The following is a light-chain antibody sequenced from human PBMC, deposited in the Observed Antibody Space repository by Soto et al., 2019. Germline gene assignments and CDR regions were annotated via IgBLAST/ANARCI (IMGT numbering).Light chain of an antibody. CDR3: SSFAGSTHVV. J-gene: IGLJ2*01. V-gene: IGLV2-8*01. CDR2: EVS. Sequence: QSALTQPPSASGSPGQSVTISCTETSSDVGGYNYVSWYQQYPGKAPKLMIYEVSKRPSGVPDRFSGSKSGNTASLTVSGLQAEDEADYYCSSFAGSTHVVFGGGTKLTVL. CDR1: SSDVGGYNY.